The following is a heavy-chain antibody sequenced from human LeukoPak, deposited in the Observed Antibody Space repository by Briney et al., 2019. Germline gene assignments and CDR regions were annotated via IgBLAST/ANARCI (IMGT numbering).Heavy chain of an antibody. Sequence: ASVKLSCKASGGTFSSYAISWVRQAPGKGLEWIGGIIPIFGTANYAQKFQGRVTITTDESTSTAYMERSSLRSEDTAVYYCAREAPGDYCSSTSCSAMPLDYWGQGTLVTVSS. J-gene: IGHJ4*02. CDR2: IIPIFGTA. CDR3: AREAPGDYCSSTSCSAMPLDY. V-gene: IGHV1-69*05. D-gene: IGHD2-2*01. CDR1: GGTFSSYA.